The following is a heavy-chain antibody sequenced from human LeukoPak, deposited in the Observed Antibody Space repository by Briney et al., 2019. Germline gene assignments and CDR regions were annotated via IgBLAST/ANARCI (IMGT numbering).Heavy chain of an antibody. CDR3: ALEGMYGSSQGLGMDV. Sequence: SETLSLTCTVSGGSISSSSYYWGWIRQPPGKGLEWIGSIYYSGSTYYNPSLKSRVTISVDTSKNQFSLKLSSVTAADTAVYYCALEGMYGSSQGLGMDVWGQGTTVTVSS. CDR2: IYYSGST. J-gene: IGHJ6*02. CDR1: GGSISSSSYY. D-gene: IGHD6-6*01. V-gene: IGHV4-39*01.